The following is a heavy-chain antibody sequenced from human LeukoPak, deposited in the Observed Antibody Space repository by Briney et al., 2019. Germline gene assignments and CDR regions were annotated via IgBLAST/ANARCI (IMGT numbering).Heavy chain of an antibody. J-gene: IGHJ4*02. CDR1: GYILTELS. CDR3: ATLAPHYYNSGNAFDY. CDR2: FDPDDDET. D-gene: IGHD3-10*01. V-gene: IGHV1-24*01. Sequence: ASVTVSCKVSGYILTELSIHWVRQVPGKGLEWMGGFDPDDDETIYAQEFQGRVTMTEDTSIDTAYMELSNLRSEDTAVYYCATLAPHYYNSGNAFDYWGQGTLVTVSS.